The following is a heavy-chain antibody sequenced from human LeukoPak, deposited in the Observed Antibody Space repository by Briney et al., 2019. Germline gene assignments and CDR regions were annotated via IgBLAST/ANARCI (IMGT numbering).Heavy chain of an antibody. Sequence: GESLKISCKGSGYSFTSYWIGWVRQMPGKGLEWMGIIYPGDSGTRYSPSFQGQVTISADKSISTAYLQWSSLKASDTAMYYCARFRGYCSSTSCTTNWFDPWGQGTLVTVSS. D-gene: IGHD2-2*01. J-gene: IGHJ5*02. CDR1: GYSFTSYW. CDR2: IYPGDSGT. V-gene: IGHV5-51*01. CDR3: ARFRGYCSSTSCTTNWFDP.